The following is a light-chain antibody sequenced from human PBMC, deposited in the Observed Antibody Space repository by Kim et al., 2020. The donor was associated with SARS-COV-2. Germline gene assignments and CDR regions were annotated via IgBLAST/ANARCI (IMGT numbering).Light chain of an antibody. CDR1: TGAVTSDHY. Sequence: QVVLTQEPSLTVSPGGTVTLTCGSSTGAVTSDHYPYWIQQKPGQAPRTLIYDTSDKHSWTPARFSGSLLGGKAALILSGAQPEDEADYYCLITDSGARVFGGGTKVTVL. V-gene: IGLV7-46*01. J-gene: IGLJ3*02. CDR3: LITDSGARV. CDR2: DTS.